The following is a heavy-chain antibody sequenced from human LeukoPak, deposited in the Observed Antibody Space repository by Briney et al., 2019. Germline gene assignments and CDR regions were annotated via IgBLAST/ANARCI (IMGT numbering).Heavy chain of an antibody. CDR3: AKDTSVNFPFRGYFDY. J-gene: IGHJ4*02. D-gene: IGHD1-7*01. CDR1: GFTFSSYS. CDR2: ITGSSSTI. V-gene: IGHV3-48*01. Sequence: GGSLRLSCAASGFTFSSYSMNWVRQAPGKGLEWVSYITGSSSTIYYADSVKGRFIISRDNSKNTVYLQMDSLKPEDTAMYYCAKDTSVNFPFRGYFDYWGQGTLVTVSS.